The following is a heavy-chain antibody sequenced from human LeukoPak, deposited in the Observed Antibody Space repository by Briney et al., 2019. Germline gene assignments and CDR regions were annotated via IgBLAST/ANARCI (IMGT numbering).Heavy chain of an antibody. CDR1: GFTFSSYS. Sequence: GGSLRLSCAASGFTFSSYSMNWVRQAPGKGLGWVAYITTSSSDINYADSVKGRFTISRDNAKNSLYLQMNSLRDEDTAVYYCARDKDWSFDNWGQGILVTVSS. V-gene: IGHV3-21*05. D-gene: IGHD3/OR15-3a*01. CDR3: ARDKDWSFDN. J-gene: IGHJ4*02. CDR2: ITTSSSDI.